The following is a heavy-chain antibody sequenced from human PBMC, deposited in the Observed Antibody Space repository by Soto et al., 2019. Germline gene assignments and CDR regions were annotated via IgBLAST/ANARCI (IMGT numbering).Heavy chain of an antibody. J-gene: IGHJ4*02. CDR2: INWNGGST. D-gene: IGHD5-12*01. Sequence: GGSLRLSCAASGFTFDDYGMSWVRQAPGKGLEWVSGINWNGGSTGYADSVKGRFTISRDNAKNSLYLQMNSLRAEDTALYYCARDQEGYSRGYYFDYWGQGTLVTVSS. V-gene: IGHV3-20*04. CDR3: ARDQEGYSRGYYFDY. CDR1: GFTFDDYG.